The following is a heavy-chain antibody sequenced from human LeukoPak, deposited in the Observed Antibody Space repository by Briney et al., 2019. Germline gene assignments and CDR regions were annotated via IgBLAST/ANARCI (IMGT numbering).Heavy chain of an antibody. CDR2: INHSGST. J-gene: IGHJ4*02. CDR1: GGSISSSNW. CDR3: ARRLAYCGGDCYLPQYYFDY. Sequence: SGTLSLTCAVSGGSISSSNWWSWIRQPPGKGLEWIGEINHSGSTNYNPSLKSRVTISIDTSTNQFSLKLTSVTAADTALYYCARRLAYCGGDCYLPQYYFDYWGQGTLVTVSS. V-gene: IGHV4-4*02. D-gene: IGHD2-21*02.